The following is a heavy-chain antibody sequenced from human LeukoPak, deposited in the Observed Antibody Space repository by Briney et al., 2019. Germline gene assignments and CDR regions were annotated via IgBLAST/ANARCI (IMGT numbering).Heavy chain of an antibody. CDR3: ARPGDYEDFDY. Sequence: PGGSLRLSCAASGFIFSTYSMSWVRQAPGKGLEWVSSISTSSSFIYYADSVKGRFTISRDNAKNSLYLQMNSLRAEDTAVYYCARPGDYEDFDYWGQGTLVTVSS. V-gene: IGHV3-21*01. CDR2: ISTSSSFI. D-gene: IGHD4-17*01. CDR1: GFIFSTYS. J-gene: IGHJ4*02.